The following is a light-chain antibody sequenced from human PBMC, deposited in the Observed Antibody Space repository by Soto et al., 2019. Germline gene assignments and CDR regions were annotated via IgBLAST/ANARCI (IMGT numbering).Light chain of an antibody. CDR3: AAWDDSLNFYV. CDR1: SSNIGSNT. J-gene: IGLJ1*01. CDR2: SNN. Sequence: QSVLTQPPSASGTPGQRVTISCSGSSSNIGSNTVNWYQQLTGTAPKFLIYSNNQRPSGVPDRFSGSKSGTSASLAISGLQSEDEADYYCAAWDDSLNFYVFGTGTKVTVL. V-gene: IGLV1-44*01.